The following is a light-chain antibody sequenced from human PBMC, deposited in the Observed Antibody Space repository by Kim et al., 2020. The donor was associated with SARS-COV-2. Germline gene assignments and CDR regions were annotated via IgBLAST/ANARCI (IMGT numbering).Light chain of an antibody. CDR3: SSYIRGSTNYV. Sequence: QSITISCPGTSGDVGGYKYVSWYQQHPGKAPKLVIYEVDNRPSGVSIRFSGSKSGNTASLTISGLQAEDEADYYCSSYIRGSTNYVFGTGTKVTVL. CDR1: SGDVGGYKY. J-gene: IGLJ1*01. CDR2: EVD. V-gene: IGLV2-14*01.